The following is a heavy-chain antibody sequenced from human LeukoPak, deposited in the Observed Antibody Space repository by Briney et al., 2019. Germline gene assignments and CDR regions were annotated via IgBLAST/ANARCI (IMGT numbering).Heavy chain of an antibody. D-gene: IGHD6-19*01. V-gene: IGHV5-51*01. J-gene: IGHJ5*02. Sequence: GESLKISCKGSGYSFTSYWIGWVRQMPGKGLGGMGIIYPGDSDTRYSPSCQGQVTISADKSISTAYLQWSSLKASDTAMYYCARSGIAVADPFDPWGQGTLVTVSS. CDR3: ARSGIAVADPFDP. CDR1: GYSFTSYW. CDR2: IYPGDSDT.